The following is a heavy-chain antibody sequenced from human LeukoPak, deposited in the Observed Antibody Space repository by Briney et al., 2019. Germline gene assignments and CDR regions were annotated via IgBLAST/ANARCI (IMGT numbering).Heavy chain of an antibody. J-gene: IGHJ4*02. D-gene: IGHD3-22*01. CDR3: AKSRARREGSSGSIDY. Sequence: GGSLRLSCAASGFTFSSFAMGWVRQAPGKGLERVSAISGGGSMTYYADSVKGRFTVSRDNSKITLYLQMNSLRAEDTAVYYCAKSRARREGSSGSIDYWGQGTLVTVSS. CDR2: ISGGGSMT. CDR1: GFTFSSFA. V-gene: IGHV3-23*01.